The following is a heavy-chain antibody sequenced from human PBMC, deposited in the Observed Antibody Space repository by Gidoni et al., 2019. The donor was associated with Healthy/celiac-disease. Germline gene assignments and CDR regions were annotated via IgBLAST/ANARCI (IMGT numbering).Heavy chain of an antibody. V-gene: IGHV3-9*01. CDR2: ISWNSGSI. J-gene: IGHJ4*02. D-gene: IGHD3-10*01. CDR1: GFTFDAYA. CDR3: AKAVTMVRGVIRLYYFDY. Sequence: EVQLVESGGGLVQPGRSLRLSCAPSGFTFDAYAMHWVRQAPGKGLEWVSGISWNSGSIGYADSVKGRFTISRDNAKNSLYLQMNSLRAEDTALYYCAKAVTMVRGVIRLYYFDYWGQGTLVTVSS.